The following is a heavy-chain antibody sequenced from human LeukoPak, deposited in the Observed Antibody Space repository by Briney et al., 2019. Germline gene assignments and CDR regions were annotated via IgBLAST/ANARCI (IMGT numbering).Heavy chain of an antibody. Sequence: PGGSLRLSCAASGFTFSDYYMSWIRQAPGKGLEWVSYISSSGSTIYYADSVKGRFTISRDNAKNSLYLQMNSLRAEDTAVNYCARDWRYYDSSGYYHWGQGTLVTVSS. J-gene: IGHJ5*02. CDR3: ARDWRYYDSSGYYH. CDR1: GFTFSDYY. CDR2: ISSSGSTI. V-gene: IGHV3-11*01. D-gene: IGHD3-22*01.